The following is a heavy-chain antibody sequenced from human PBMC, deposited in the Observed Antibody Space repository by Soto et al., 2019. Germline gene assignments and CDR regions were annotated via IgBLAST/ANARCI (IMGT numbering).Heavy chain of an antibody. D-gene: IGHD3-10*01. CDR2: ISYDGSNK. V-gene: IGHV3-30*18. CDR1: GFTFSSYG. CDR3: AKDQLRGVRGVITSYYGMDV. Sequence: QVQLVESGGGVVQPGRSLRLSCAASGFTFSSYGMHWVRQAPGKGLEWVAVISYDGSNKYYADSVKGRFTISRDNSKNTLYLQMNSLRAEDTAVYYCAKDQLRGVRGVITSYYGMDVWGQGTTVTVSS. J-gene: IGHJ6*02.